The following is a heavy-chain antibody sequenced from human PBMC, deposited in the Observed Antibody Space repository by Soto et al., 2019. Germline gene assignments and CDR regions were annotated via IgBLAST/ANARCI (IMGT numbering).Heavy chain of an antibody. CDR3: VRDSHGPY. Sequence: EVQLVESGGGLVQPGGSLRLSCAGSGFTFSNYWMHWVRQAPGKGLEWVSRIDHDGRTDYADSVRGRFTISRDNAENTLYLQMNSLRPEDTAVYYCVRDSHGPYWAQGTRVNAS. J-gene: IGHJ4*02. CDR1: GFTFSNYW. D-gene: IGHD4-17*01. CDR2: IDHDGRT. V-gene: IGHV3-74*01.